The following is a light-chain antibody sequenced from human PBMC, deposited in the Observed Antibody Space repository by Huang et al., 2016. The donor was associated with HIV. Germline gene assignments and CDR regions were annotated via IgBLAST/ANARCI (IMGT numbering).Light chain of an antibody. CDR1: QAISNP. J-gene: IGKJ4*01. V-gene: IGKV3D-11*01. CDR3: QQHDSWLT. Sequence: IVLTQSPATLSWYLGEAVTLSCRASQAISNPLAWYQKRPGQAPRLLIYDASTRVAGVPAMFSGSGSGTDFTLTVSSLEPEDFALYYCQQHDSWLTFGGGTKVEV. CDR2: DAS.